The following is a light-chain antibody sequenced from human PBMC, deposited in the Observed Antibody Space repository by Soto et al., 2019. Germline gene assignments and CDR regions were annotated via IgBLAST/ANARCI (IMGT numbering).Light chain of an antibody. Sequence: QSALTQPASVSGSPGQSITISCTGTSSDVGGYNYLSWYQQHPGKAPRVMIYEVSNRPSGVSNRFSGSKSGNTASLTISGLPAEDEADYFCGSYTASGTPVFGGGTKLTVL. CDR1: SSDVGGYNY. J-gene: IGLJ3*02. V-gene: IGLV2-14*01. CDR2: EVS. CDR3: GSYTASGTPV.